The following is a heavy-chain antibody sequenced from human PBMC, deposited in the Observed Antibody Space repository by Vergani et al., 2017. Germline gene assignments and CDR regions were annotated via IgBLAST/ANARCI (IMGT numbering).Heavy chain of an antibody. J-gene: IGHJ6*02. CDR2: IYPGDSDT. CDR1: GYSFTSYW. Sequence: EVQLVQSGAEVKKPGESLKISCKGSGYSFTSYWIGWVRQMPGKGLEWMGIIYPGDSDTRYSPSFQGQVTISADKSISTAYLQWSSLKASDPAMYYCARRGITMVRGVIDYYYYGMDVWGQGTTVTVSS. D-gene: IGHD3-10*01. V-gene: IGHV5-51*01. CDR3: ARRGITMVRGVIDYYYYGMDV.